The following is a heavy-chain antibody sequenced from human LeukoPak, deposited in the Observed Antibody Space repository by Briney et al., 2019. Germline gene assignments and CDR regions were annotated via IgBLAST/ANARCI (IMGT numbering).Heavy chain of an antibody. CDR2: IYHSGST. Sequence: PSQTLSLTCAVSGGSICSGGYSWSWIRQPPGKGLEWIGYIYHSGSTYYNPSLKSRFTISVDSSKNQFSLKLCSVTAADTAVYYCARAAGQLVHFDYWGQGTLVTVSS. CDR3: ARAAGQLVHFDY. V-gene: IGHV4-30-2*01. CDR1: GGSICSGGYS. J-gene: IGHJ4*02. D-gene: IGHD6-6*01.